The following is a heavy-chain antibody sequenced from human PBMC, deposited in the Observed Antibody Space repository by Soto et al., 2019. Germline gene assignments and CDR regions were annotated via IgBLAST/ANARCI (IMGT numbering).Heavy chain of an antibody. D-gene: IGHD2-15*01. CDR3: AYLPCSGGSCSWFCYSGMYV. CDR2: IYWDYDK. CDR1: GFSLSTSVVG. J-gene: IGHJ6*02. Sequence: QLTLKESGPTLVKPTQTLTLTCTFSGFSLSTSVVGVAWIRQPPGKALEWLALIYWDYDKRYRPYLETRLTITKDTSKNQVVLTMTNMDSVDTATYYCAYLPCSGGSCSWFCYSGMYVWGQGTTVTGSS. V-gene: IGHV2-5*02.